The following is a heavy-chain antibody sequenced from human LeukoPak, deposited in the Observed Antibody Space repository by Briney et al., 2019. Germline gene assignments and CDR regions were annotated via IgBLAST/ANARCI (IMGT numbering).Heavy chain of an antibody. CDR2: ISGSGGST. Sequence: GGSLRLSCAASGFTFSSYAMSWVRQAPGKGLEWVSAISGSGGSTYYADSVKGRFTISRDNSKNTLYLQMNSLRAEDTAVYYCAKVARKSITETTWNYFDYWGQGTLVTVSS. V-gene: IGHV3-23*01. D-gene: IGHD1-7*01. J-gene: IGHJ4*02. CDR1: GFTFSSYA. CDR3: AKVARKSITETTWNYFDY.